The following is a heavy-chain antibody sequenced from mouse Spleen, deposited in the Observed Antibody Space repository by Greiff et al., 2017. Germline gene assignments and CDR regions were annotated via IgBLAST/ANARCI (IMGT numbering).Heavy chain of an antibody. CDR1: GYSITSGYY. CDR3: AREYPYYAMDY. CDR2: ISYDGSN. Sequence: DVQLVESGPGLVKPSQSLSLTCSVTGYSITSGYYWNWIRQFPGNKLEWMGYISYDGSNNYNPSLKNRISLTRDTSKNQFFLKLNSVTTEDTATYYCAREYPYYAMDYWGQGTSVTVSS. V-gene: IGHV3-6*01. D-gene: IGHD5-1*01. J-gene: IGHJ4*01.